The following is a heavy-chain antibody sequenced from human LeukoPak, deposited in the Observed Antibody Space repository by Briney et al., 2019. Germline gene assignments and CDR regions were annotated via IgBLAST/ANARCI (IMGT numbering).Heavy chain of an antibody. CDR3: AKDPYNWNLNFDY. CDR2: ISGSGGST. D-gene: IGHD1-20*01. J-gene: IGHJ4*02. Sequence: GGSLRLSCAASGFTVSSNYMSWVRQAPGKGLEWVSAISGSGGSTYYADSVKGRFTISRDNSKNTLYLQMNSLRAEDTAVYYCAKDPYNWNLNFDYWGQGTLVTVSS. V-gene: IGHV3-23*01. CDR1: GFTVSSNY.